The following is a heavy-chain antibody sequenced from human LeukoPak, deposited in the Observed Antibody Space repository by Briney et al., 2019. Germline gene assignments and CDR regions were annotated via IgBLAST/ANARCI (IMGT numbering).Heavy chain of an antibody. CDR1: GYTLTELS. V-gene: IGHV1-24*01. CDR2: FDPEDGET. J-gene: IGHJ4*02. Sequence: ASVKVSCKGSGYTLTELSMHWVRQAPGKGLEWMGGFDPEDGETIYAQKFQGRVTMTEDTSTDTAYMELSSLRSEDTAVYYCATEMKGAVGFDYWGQGTLVTVSS. CDR3: ATEMKGAVGFDY. D-gene: IGHD1-26*01.